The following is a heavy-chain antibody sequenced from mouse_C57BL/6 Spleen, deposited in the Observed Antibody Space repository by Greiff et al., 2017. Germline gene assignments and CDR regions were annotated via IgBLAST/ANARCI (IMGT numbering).Heavy chain of an antibody. Sequence: EVKVVESEGGLVQPGSSMKLSCTASGFTFSDYYMAWVRQVPEKGLEWVANINYDGSSTYYLDSLKSRFIISRDNAKNILYLQMSSLKSEDTATYYCARDGGAGPYFDYWGQGTTLTVSS. CDR3: ARDGGAGPYFDY. CDR1: GFTFSDYY. J-gene: IGHJ2*01. D-gene: IGHD3-3*01. CDR2: INYDGSST. V-gene: IGHV5-16*01.